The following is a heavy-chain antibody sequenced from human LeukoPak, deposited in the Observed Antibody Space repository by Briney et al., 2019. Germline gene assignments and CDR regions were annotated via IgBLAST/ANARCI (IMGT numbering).Heavy chain of an antibody. D-gene: IGHD6-19*01. J-gene: IGHJ3*02. Sequence: GESLKISWKGSGGSFTGYWIGGVRQMPGKGLGWMGIIYPGDSDTRYSPSFQGQVTISADTSISTAYLHWSRLKASDTAMYYCARQSSGWYTLDAFDIWGQGTMVTVSS. CDR1: GGSFTGYW. CDR3: ARQSSGWYTLDAFDI. V-gene: IGHV5-51*01. CDR2: IYPGDSDT.